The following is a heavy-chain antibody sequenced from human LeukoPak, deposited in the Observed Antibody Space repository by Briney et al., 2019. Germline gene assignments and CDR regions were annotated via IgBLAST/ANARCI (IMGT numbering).Heavy chain of an antibody. D-gene: IGHD3-9*01. CDR1: GITFNNAW. CDR3: ARDRVTIKSYYFDY. CDR2: IWYDGSNK. V-gene: IGHV3-33*08. J-gene: IGHJ4*02. Sequence: GGSLRLSCVASGITFNNAWMSWVRQAPGKGLEWVAVIWYDGSNKYYADSVKGRFTISRDNSKNTLYLQMNSLRAEDTAVYYCARDRVTIKSYYFDYWGQGTLVTVSS.